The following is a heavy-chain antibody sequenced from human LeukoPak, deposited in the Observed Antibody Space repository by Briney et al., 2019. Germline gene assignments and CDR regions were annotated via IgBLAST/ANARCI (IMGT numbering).Heavy chain of an antibody. CDR3: ARVPAAIGGFDP. V-gene: IGHV4-30-4*08. Sequence: AQTLSLTCTVSGGSISSGGYYWSWIRQPPGKGLEWIGYIYYSGSTYYNPSLKSRVTISVDTSKNQFSLKLSSVTAADTAVYYCARVPAAIGGFDPWGQGTLVTVSS. CDR2: IYYSGST. CDR1: GGSISSGGYY. J-gene: IGHJ5*02. D-gene: IGHD2-2*01.